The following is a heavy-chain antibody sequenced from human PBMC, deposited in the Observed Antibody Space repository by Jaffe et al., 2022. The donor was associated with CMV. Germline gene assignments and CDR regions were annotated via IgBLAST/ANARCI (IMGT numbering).Heavy chain of an antibody. J-gene: IGHJ4*02. D-gene: IGHD2-15*01. CDR3: ARVGYCSGGSCSQGALDY. V-gene: IGHV6-1*01. CDR2: TYYRSKWYN. CDR1: GDSVSSNSAA. Sequence: QVQLQQSGPGLVKPSQTLSLTCAISGDSVSSNSAAWNWIRQSPSRGLEWLGRTYYRSKWYNDYAVSVKSRITINPDTSKNQFSLQLNSVTPEDTAVYYCARVGYCSGGSCSQGALDYWGQGTLVTVSS.